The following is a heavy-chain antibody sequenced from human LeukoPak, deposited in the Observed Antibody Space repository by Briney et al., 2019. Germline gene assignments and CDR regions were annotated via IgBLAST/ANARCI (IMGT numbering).Heavy chain of an antibody. CDR1: GYTFTSYA. J-gene: IGHJ4*02. V-gene: IGHV1-3*01. D-gene: IGHD5-18*01. CDR2: INAGNGNT. Sequence: GASVKVSCKASGYTFTSYAMNWVRQAPGQRLEWMGWINAGNGNTKYSQKFQGRVTITRDTSASTAYMELSSLRSEDTAVYYCARDQSGGAGIQLQRGFFDYWGQGTLVTVSS. CDR3: ARDQSGGAGIQLQRGFFDY.